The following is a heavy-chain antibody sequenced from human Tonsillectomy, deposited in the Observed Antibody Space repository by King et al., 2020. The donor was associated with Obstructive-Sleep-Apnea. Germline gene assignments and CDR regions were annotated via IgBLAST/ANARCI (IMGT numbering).Heavy chain of an antibody. Sequence: VQLVESGGGVVQPGRSLRLSCTASRFNLRPYEMHWVRQAPGKGLEGVAVISFDGTNEYYADSVRGRFTISRDNSKNVLYLQMNSLRAEDTAVYYCARDLTGGNRDYHAMDVWGQGTTVTVSS. CDR2: ISFDGTNE. CDR3: ARDLTGGNRDYHAMDV. D-gene: IGHD4-23*01. CDR1: RFNLRPYE. J-gene: IGHJ6*02. V-gene: IGHV3-33*08.